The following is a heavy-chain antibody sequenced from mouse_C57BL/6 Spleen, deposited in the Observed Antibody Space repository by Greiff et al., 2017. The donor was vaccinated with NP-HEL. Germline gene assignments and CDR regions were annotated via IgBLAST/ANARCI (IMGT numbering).Heavy chain of an antibody. J-gene: IGHJ2*01. CDR2: IYPGSGNT. CDR3: ARYGDFDY. Sequence: VQLQQSGAELVRPGASVKLSCKASGYTFTDYYINWVKQRPGQGLEWIARIYPGSGNTYYNEKFKGKATLTAEKSSSTAYMQLSSLTSEDSAVYFCARYGDFDYWGQGTTLTVSS. D-gene: IGHD1-1*01. V-gene: IGHV1-76*01. CDR1: GYTFTDYY.